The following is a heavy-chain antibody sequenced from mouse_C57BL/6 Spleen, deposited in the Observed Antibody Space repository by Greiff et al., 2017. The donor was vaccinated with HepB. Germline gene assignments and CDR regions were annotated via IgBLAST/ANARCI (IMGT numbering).Heavy chain of an antibody. CDR2: INPNYGTI. V-gene: IGHV1-39*01. CDR1: GYSFTDYN. D-gene: IGHD1-2*01. Sequence: VQLQQPGPELVKPGASVKISCKASGYSFTDYNMNWVKQSNGKSLEWIGVINPNYGTISYNQKFKGKATLTVYQSSSPAYMQLNSLTSEDSAVNKCATGYRCGAMDYWGQGTSVTVSS. J-gene: IGHJ4*01. CDR3: ATGYRCGAMDY.